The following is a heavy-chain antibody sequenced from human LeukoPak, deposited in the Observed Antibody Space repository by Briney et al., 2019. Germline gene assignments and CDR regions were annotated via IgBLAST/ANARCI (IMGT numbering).Heavy chain of an antibody. V-gene: IGHV6-1*01. CDR3: TRGFSRRGFAY. CDR1: GDSVSSNIGT. CDR2: TYSRCKWYN. J-gene: IGHJ4*02. Sequence: SQALSLTCAISGDSVSSNIGTWSWIRHSPSSGREWPGRTYSRCKWYNHYEVSVKSRILIHPDPSKNQLSLKLRSLTPEDTAVYYCTRGFSRRGFAYWGQGPLVSVST.